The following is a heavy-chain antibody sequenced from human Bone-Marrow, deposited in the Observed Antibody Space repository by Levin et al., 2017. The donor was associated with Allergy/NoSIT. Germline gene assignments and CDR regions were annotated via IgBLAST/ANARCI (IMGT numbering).Heavy chain of an antibody. CDR2: IYHSGST. CDR1: GGSISSSNW. J-gene: IGHJ6*02. D-gene: IGHD3-10*01. CDR3: ARCGRMVRGVLSPKGDYYYGMDG. Sequence: RSQTLSLTCAVSGGSISSSNWWSWVRQPPGKGLEWIGEIYHSGSTNYNPSLKSRVTISVDKSKNQFSLKLSSVTAADTAVYYCARCGRMVRGVLSPKGDYYYGMDGWGQGTTVTVSS. V-gene: IGHV4-4*02.